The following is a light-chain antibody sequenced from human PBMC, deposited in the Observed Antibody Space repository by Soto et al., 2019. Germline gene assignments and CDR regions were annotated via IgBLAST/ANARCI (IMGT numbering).Light chain of an antibody. Sequence: PVLTQPASVSGSPGQSITISCTGTSSDVGGYNYVSWYQQHPGKAPKLMIYEVSNRPSGVSNRFSGSKSGNTASLTISGLQAEDEADYYCSSYTSSSTYVFGTGTKVTVL. CDR3: SSYTSSSTYV. CDR1: SSDVGGYNY. CDR2: EVS. J-gene: IGLJ1*01. V-gene: IGLV2-14*01.